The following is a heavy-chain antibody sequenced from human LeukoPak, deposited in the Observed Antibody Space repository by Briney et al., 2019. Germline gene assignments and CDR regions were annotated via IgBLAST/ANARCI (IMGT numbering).Heavy chain of an antibody. V-gene: IGHV1-69*13. Sequence: ASLKVSCKASGGTFSSYAISWVRQAPGQGLEWMGGIIPIFGTANYAQKFQGRVTITADESTSTAYMELRSMRSEETAVYYCARDTMVRGVQQRGDYWGQGTLVTVSS. J-gene: IGHJ4*02. CDR3: ARDTMVRGVQQRGDY. CDR2: IIPIFGTA. CDR1: GGTFSSYA. D-gene: IGHD3-10*01.